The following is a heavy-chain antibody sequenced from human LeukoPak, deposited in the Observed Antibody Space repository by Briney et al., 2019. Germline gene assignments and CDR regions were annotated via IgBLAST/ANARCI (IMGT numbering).Heavy chain of an antibody. J-gene: IGHJ5*02. V-gene: IGHV3-23*01. CDR1: GFTFSSYA. D-gene: IGHD2-2*01. Sequence: PGGSLRLSCAASGFTFSSYAMSWVRQAPGKGLEWVSAISGSGGSTYYADSVKGRFTISRDNSKNTLYLQMNSLRAEDTAVYYCAREANIVVVPAAIGWFDPWGQGTLVTVSS. CDR3: AREANIVVVPAAIGWFDP. CDR2: ISGSGGST.